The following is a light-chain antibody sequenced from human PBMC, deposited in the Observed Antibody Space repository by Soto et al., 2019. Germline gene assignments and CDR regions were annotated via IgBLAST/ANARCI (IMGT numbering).Light chain of an antibody. CDR2: DAS. V-gene: IGKV3D-20*01. J-gene: IGKJ5*01. CDR1: QSVDSSY. CDR3: QHYDSLPIT. Sequence: EIVLTQSPDTLSLTPGERATLSCGASQSVDSSYVAWYQQKPGLAPRLLMFDASSRANGIPDRFRGSGSGTDFTLTISRLEPEDFAVFYCQHYDSLPITFGQGTRLEIK.